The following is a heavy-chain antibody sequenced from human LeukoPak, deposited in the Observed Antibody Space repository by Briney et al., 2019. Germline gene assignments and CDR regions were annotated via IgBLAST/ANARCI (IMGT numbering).Heavy chain of an antibody. CDR1: GFTFDDYG. CDR3: ARDRETTGIGAFDI. Sequence: GGSLRLSCAASGFTFDDYGMSWVRHAPGKGLEWVPGINWNGGSTGYADSVKGRFTISRDNAKNSLYLQMNSLRAEDTALYYCARDRETTGIGAFDIWGQGTMVTVSS. CDR2: INWNGGST. V-gene: IGHV3-20*04. J-gene: IGHJ3*02. D-gene: IGHD1-1*01.